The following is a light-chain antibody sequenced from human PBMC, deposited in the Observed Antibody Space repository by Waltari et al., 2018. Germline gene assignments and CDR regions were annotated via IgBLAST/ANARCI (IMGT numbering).Light chain of an antibody. J-gene: IGLJ2*01. V-gene: IGLV2-23*02. CDR2: HVT. CDR1: SSDIGSYDL. Sequence: QSALTQPASVSGSPGQSITISCTGTSSDIGSYDLVSWYQQHPGKVPNLMIYHVTKRPSGVSNRFSCSKSGNTASLTISGLQAEDEADYYCSSYARGSVIFGGGTKLTVL. CDR3: SSYARGSVI.